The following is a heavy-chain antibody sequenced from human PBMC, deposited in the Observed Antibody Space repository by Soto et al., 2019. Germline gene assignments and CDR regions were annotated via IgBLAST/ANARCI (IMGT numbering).Heavy chain of an antibody. D-gene: IGHD1-26*01. Sequence: QIQLVQSGPEVKKPGASVRLSCKASGYSFVSHGISWVRQAPGQGLEWMGWICPYKGGTKYAQRLQGRVTVTTDTHTSSVYMELRSLGPDDTAVYYCARDVQHGWEYASGGFDYWGQGTLVAVSS. V-gene: IGHV1-18*04. CDR2: ICPYKGGT. J-gene: IGHJ4*02. CDR3: ARDVQHGWEYASGGFDY. CDR1: GYSFVSHG.